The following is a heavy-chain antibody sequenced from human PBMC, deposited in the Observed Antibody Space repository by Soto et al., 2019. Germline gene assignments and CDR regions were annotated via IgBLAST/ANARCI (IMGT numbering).Heavy chain of an antibody. V-gene: IGHV1-18*01. CDR2: ISAYNGNT. D-gene: IGHD3-22*01. J-gene: IGHJ3*02. CDR3: ARGRLHYYDSPLTHDAFDI. Sequence: ASVKVSCKASGYTFTSYGISWVRRAPGQGLEWMGWISAYNGNTNYAQKLQGRVTMTTDTSTSTAYMELRSLRSDDTAVYYCARGRLHYYDSPLTHDAFDIWGQGTMVTVSS. CDR1: GYTFTSYG.